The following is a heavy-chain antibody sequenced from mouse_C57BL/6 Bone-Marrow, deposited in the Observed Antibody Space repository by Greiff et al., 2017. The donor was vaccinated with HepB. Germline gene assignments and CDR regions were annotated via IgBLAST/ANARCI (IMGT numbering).Heavy chain of an antibody. D-gene: IGHD2-5*01. V-gene: IGHV3-8*01. CDR1: GYSITSDY. Sequence: EVKLVESGPGLAKPSQTLSLTCSVTGYSITSDYWNWIRKFPGNKLEYMGYISYSGSTYYNPSLKSRISITRDTSKNQYYLQLNSVTTEDTATYYCARYPYYSNYLYYFDYWGQGTTLTVSS. CDR3: ARYPYYSNYLYYFDY. CDR2: ISYSGST. J-gene: IGHJ2*01.